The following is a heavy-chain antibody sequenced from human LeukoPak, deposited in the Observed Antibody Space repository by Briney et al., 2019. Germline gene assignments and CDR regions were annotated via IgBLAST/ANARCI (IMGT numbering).Heavy chain of an antibody. J-gene: IGHJ4*02. Sequence: PGGSLRLSCAASGFTFSSYAMSWVRQAPGKGLEWVSAISGSGGSTYYADSVKGRFTISRDNSKNTLYLQMNGLRAEDTAVYYCAKDITMVRALYYFDYWGQGTLVTVSS. CDR3: AKDITMVRALYYFDY. CDR1: GFTFSSYA. D-gene: IGHD3-10*01. CDR2: ISGSGGST. V-gene: IGHV3-23*01.